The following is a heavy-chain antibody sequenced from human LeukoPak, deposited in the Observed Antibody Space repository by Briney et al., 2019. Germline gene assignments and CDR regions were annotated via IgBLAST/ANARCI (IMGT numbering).Heavy chain of an antibody. D-gene: IGHD5-18*01. CDR1: GFTFSSYE. CDR2: IKSKTDGGTT. Sequence: GGSLRLSCAASGFTFSSYEMNWVRQAPGKGLEWVCRIKSKTDGGTTDYAAPVKGRFTISRDDSKNTLYLQMNSLKTEDTAVYYCTTMSYGFIDYWGQGTLVTVSS. V-gene: IGHV3-15*01. CDR3: TTMSYGFIDY. J-gene: IGHJ4*02.